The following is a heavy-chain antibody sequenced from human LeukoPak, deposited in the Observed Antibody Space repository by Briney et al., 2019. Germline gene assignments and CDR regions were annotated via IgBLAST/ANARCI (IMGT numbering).Heavy chain of an antibody. J-gene: IGHJ4*02. D-gene: IGHD5-18*01. CDR3: AKGRTGFSYGYGIDY. CDR1: GFTFSNYS. CDR2: IRYDGSNK. V-gene: IGHV3-30*02. Sequence: GGSLRLSCAASGFTFSNYSMNWVRQAPGKGLEWVAFIRYDGSNKYYADSVKGRFTISRDNSKNTLYLQMNSLRAEDAAIYYCAKGRTGFSYGYGIDYWGQGTLVTVSS.